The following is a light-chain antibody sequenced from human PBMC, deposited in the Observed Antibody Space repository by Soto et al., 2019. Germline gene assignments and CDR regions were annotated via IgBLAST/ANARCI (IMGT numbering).Light chain of an antibody. V-gene: IGKV1-39*01. CDR2: AAS. J-gene: IGKJ1*01. Sequence: DIPMTQSPSSLSASVGDRVTIPCRASQSISSYLNWYQQKPGKAPKLLIYAASSLQSGVPSRFGGSGSGTDFTLTISSLQPEDFATYYCQQSYSTPRTFGQGTKVDVK. CDR3: QQSYSTPRT. CDR1: QSISSY.